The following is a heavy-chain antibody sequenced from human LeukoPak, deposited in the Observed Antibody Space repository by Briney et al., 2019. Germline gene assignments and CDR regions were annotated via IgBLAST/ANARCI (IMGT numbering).Heavy chain of an antibody. V-gene: IGHV3-11*05. CDR1: GFTFSDYY. CDR3: AREDNCYLDG. CDR2: ISTRSTYT. Sequence: PGGSLRLSCAASGFTFSDYYLTWIRQAPGKGLEWVSYISTRSTYTDYADSVKGRFTISRDDARNSLYLQMNSLRVEDTAVYYCAREDNCYLDGCGRGSLVTVSS. J-gene: IGHJ2*01.